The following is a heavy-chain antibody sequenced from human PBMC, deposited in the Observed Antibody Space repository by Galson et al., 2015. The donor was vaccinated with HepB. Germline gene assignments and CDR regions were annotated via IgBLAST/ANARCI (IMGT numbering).Heavy chain of an antibody. CDR1: GFTFSSYD. V-gene: IGHV3-13*01. Sequence: SLRLSCAASGFTFSSYDMYWVRQATGKGLEWVAVIDTAGDTYYADSVKGRFTISREDAKSSFYLQMNNLRAGDTSVYYCTRLAGLHLSRGGYSFYGMDVWGQGTTVTVSS. J-gene: IGHJ6*02. CDR2: IDTAGDT. CDR3: TRLAGLHLSRGGYSFYGMDV. D-gene: IGHD5-18*01.